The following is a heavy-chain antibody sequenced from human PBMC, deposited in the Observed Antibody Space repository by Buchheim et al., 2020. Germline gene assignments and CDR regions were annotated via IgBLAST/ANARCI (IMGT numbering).Heavy chain of an antibody. CDR1: GFTFSSYW. J-gene: IGHJ6*02. Sequence: EVQLVESGGGLVQPGGSLRLSCAASGFTFSSYWMSWVRQAPGKGLEWVANIKQDGSEKYYVDSVKGRFTISRDNAKNSLYLQMNSLRAEDTAVYYCARLGYCSGGSCYAWRYYGMDVWGQGTT. CDR2: IKQDGSEK. D-gene: IGHD2-15*01. CDR3: ARLGYCSGGSCYAWRYYGMDV. V-gene: IGHV3-7*01.